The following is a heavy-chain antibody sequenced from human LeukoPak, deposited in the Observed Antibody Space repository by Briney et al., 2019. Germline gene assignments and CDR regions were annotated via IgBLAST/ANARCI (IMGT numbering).Heavy chain of an antibody. D-gene: IGHD3-22*01. CDR2: IYHSGST. CDR1: GGSISSSNW. Sequence: PSETLSLTCAVSGGSISSSNWWSWVRQPPGKGLEWIGEIYHSGSTNYNPSLKSRVTISVDKSKNQFSLKLSSVTAADTAVYYCARGEYYYDSSGYRCNWFDPWGQGTLVTVSS. J-gene: IGHJ5*02. CDR3: ARGEYYYDSSGYRCNWFDP. V-gene: IGHV4-4*02.